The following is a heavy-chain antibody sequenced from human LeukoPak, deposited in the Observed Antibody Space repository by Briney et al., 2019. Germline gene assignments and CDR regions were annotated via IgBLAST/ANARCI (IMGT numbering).Heavy chain of an antibody. V-gene: IGHV3-53*01. CDR2: IYSGGST. J-gene: IGHJ4*02. D-gene: IGHD3-22*01. CDR3: ASRNYYDSSGYYYYYSDY. Sequence: PGGSLRLPCAASGFTVSSNYMSWVRQAPGKGLEWVSVIYSGGSTYYADSVKGRFTISRDNSKNTLYLQMNSLRAEDTAVYYCASRNYYDSSGYYYYYSDYWGQGTLVTVSS. CDR1: GFTVSSNY.